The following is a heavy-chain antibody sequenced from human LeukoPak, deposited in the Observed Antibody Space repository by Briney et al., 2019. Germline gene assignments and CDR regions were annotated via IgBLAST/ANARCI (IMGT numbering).Heavy chain of an antibody. Sequence: ASVKVSCKASGGTFSSYAISWVRQAPGQGLEWMGRIIPILGIANYAQKFQGRVTITADKSTSTAYMELSSLRSEDTAVYYCARDRGYCSGGSCYYDYYYYGMDVWGQGTTVTVSS. CDR2: IIPILGIA. CDR3: ARDRGYCSGGSCYYDYYYYGMDV. CDR1: GGTFSSYA. V-gene: IGHV1-69*04. D-gene: IGHD2-15*01. J-gene: IGHJ6*02.